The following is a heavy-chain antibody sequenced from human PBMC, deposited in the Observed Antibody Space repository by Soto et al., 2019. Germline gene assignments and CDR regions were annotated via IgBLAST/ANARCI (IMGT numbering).Heavy chain of an antibody. CDR3: ARVVTTGFGGLGLNY. Sequence: ASVKVSCKASGYTFTSYDINWVRQATGQGLEWMGWMNPNSGNTGYAQKFQGGGTMTRNNSISTAYMELSSLRSEDTAVYYCARVVTTGFGGLGLNYWGQGTLVTVSS. CDR2: MNPNSGNT. V-gene: IGHV1-8*01. CDR1: GYTFTSYD. D-gene: IGHD4-17*01. J-gene: IGHJ4*02.